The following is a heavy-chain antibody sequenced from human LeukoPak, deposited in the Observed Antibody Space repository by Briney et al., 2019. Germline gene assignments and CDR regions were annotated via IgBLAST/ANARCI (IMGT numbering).Heavy chain of an antibody. CDR2: IYYSGST. Sequence: SETLSLTCTVSGGSISSSSYYWGWIRQPPGKGLEWIGSIYYSGSTYYNPSLKSRVTISVDTSKNQFSLKLSSVTAADTAVYYCARGSTRAARPPDYWGQGTLVTVSS. CDR1: GGSISSSSYY. V-gene: IGHV4-39*07. D-gene: IGHD2-2*01. CDR3: ARGSTRAARPPDY. J-gene: IGHJ4*02.